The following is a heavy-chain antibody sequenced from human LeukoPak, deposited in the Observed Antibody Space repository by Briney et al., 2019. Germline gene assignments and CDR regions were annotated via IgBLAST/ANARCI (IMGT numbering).Heavy chain of an antibody. D-gene: IGHD1-26*01. J-gene: IGHJ4*02. CDR1: GFTFSSYA. V-gene: IGHV3-23*01. CDR2: ISGSGGVT. Sequence: GGSLRLSCAASGFTFSSYAMSWVRQAPGKGLEWVSTISGSGGVTYYPDSVRGRFTISRDNSKNTLHLQMDSLRAEDTAIYYCAKWPEGATPRFHYWGQGTLVTVSS. CDR3: AKWPEGATPRFHY.